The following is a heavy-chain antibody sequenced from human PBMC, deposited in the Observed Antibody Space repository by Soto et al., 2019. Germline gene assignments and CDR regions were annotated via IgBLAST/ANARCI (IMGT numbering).Heavy chain of an antibody. CDR1: GFSVSSNY. Sequence: GGSLRLSCAAYGFSVSSNYMSWVRQAPGKELEWVSVIYSGGSTYYADSVKGRFTISRHNSKNTLYLQMNSLRAEDTAVYYCARGGSCIYYWGADYYYMSVWGKRTTVTVSS. J-gene: IGHJ6*03. D-gene: IGHD3-10*01. CDR2: IYSGGST. V-gene: IGHV3-53*04. CDR3: ARGGSCIYYWGADYYYMSV.